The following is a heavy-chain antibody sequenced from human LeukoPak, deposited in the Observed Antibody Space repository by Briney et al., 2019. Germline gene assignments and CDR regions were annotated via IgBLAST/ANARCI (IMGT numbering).Heavy chain of an antibody. J-gene: IGHJ6*02. V-gene: IGHV3-30-3*01. D-gene: IGHD2/OR15-2a*01. CDR3: ARLRVSSYYGMDV. Sequence: GRSLRLSCAASGFTFSSYAMHWVRQAPGKGLEWVAVISYDGSNKYYADSVKGRFTISRDNSKNTLYLQMNSLRAEDTAVYYCARLRVSSYYGMDVWGQGTTVTVSS. CDR2: ISYDGSNK. CDR1: GFTFSSYA.